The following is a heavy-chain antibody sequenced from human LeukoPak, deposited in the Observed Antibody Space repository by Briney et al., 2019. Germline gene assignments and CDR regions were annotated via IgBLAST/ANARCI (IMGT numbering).Heavy chain of an antibody. Sequence: AASVKVSCKASGYTFTGYYIHWVRQAPGQGLEWMGWINPNSGVTNYAQKFQGRVTMTRDTSISPDYMELGRLRSDDTAVYYCARGLATVTTSIDYWGQGTLVTVSS. CDR1: GYTFTGYY. V-gene: IGHV1-2*02. CDR2: INPNSGVT. J-gene: IGHJ4*02. CDR3: ARGLATVTTSIDY. D-gene: IGHD4-17*01.